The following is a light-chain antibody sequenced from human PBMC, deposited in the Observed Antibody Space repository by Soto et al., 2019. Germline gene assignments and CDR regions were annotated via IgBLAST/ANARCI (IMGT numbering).Light chain of an antibody. V-gene: IGKV1-12*01. CDR3: PQASTFPFT. J-gene: IGKJ4*01. Sequence: DVQMTQSPSSLSASVGDRVTITCRASQVISSWLVWYQQKPGNAPKLLIYKASTLQSGVPSRFRCSESGTEFTLTISGLQHEDFATDYCPQASTFPFTFGGGTEGRIK. CDR1: QVISSW. CDR2: KAS.